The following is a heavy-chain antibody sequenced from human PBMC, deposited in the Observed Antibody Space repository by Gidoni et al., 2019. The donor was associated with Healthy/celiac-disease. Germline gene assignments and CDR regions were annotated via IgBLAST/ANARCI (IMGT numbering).Heavy chain of an antibody. V-gene: IGHV4-59*01. CDR3: ARERGGSGVIDY. D-gene: IGHD3-10*01. CDR2: IYYSGST. Sequence: QVQLQASGPGLVKPSETLSLTCTVSGGSISSYYWSWIRQPPGKGLEWIGYIYYSGSTNYNPSLKSRVTISVDTSKNQFSLKLSSVTAADTAVYYCARERGGSGVIDYWGQGTLVTVSS. CDR1: GGSISSYY. J-gene: IGHJ4*02.